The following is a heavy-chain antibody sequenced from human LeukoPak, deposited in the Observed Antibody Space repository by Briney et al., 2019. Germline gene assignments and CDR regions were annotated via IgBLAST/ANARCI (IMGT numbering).Heavy chain of an antibody. Sequence: PSETLSLTCTVSGGSISSYYWSWIRQPPGKGLEWIGYIYYSGSTSYNPSLKSRVTISVDTSKNQFSLKLSSVTAADTAVYYCARVRGDYGDAEYFHPWGQGTLVTVSS. D-gene: IGHD4-17*01. CDR3: ARVRGDYGDAEYFHP. CDR1: GGSISSYY. V-gene: IGHV4-59*01. CDR2: IYYSGST. J-gene: IGHJ1*01.